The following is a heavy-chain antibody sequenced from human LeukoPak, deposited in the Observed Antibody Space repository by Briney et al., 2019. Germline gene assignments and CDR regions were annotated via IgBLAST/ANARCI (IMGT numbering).Heavy chain of an antibody. CDR2: INHNGNVN. V-gene: IGHV3-7*03. CDR1: GFTFSSYW. D-gene: IGHD3-16*01. Sequence: GGSLRLSCAASGFTFSSYWMNCARQAPGKGLEWVASINHNGNVNYYVDSVKGRFTISRDNAKNSLYLQMSNLRAEDTAVYFCARGGGLDVWGQGATVTVSS. CDR3: ARGGGLDV. J-gene: IGHJ6*02.